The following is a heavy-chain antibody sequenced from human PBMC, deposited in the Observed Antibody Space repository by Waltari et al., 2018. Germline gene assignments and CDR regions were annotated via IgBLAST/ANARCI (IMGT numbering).Heavy chain of an antibody. CDR2: ISCYGSNK. CDR1: GFTFSLYG. CDR3: AKDLSSYIVVVPAAIPDY. Sequence: QVQLVESGGGVVQPGRSLRLACAASGFTFSLYGVHWVRQAPGKGLEWVAVISCYGSNKYYADSVKGRFTISRDNSKNTLYLQMNSLRAEDTAVYYCAKDLSSYIVVVPAAIPDYWGQGTLVTVSS. J-gene: IGHJ4*02. D-gene: IGHD2-2*01. V-gene: IGHV3-30*18.